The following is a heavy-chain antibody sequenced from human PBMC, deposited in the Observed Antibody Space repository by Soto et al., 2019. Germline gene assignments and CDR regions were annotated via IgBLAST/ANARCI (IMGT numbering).Heavy chain of an antibody. V-gene: IGHV1-18*03. CDR1: GYTFTSYG. J-gene: IGHJ3*02. Sequence: GASVKVSCKASGYTFTSYGISWVRQALGQGLEWMGWISSYNGNTNYAQKLQDRVTMTTDTSTSTAYMELRSLRFDDMAVYYCARDVWVDAFDIWGQGTMVTVSS. CDR2: ISSYNGNT. D-gene: IGHD2-8*01. CDR3: ARDVWVDAFDI.